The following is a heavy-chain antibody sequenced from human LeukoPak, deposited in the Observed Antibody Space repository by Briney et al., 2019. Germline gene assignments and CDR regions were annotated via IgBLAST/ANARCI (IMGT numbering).Heavy chain of an antibody. V-gene: IGHV3-53*01. J-gene: IGHJ4*02. Sequence: SRGSLRLSCAASGFTVSNNYMSWVRQAPGKGLEWVSVIFSGGTTYYADSVKGRFTISTDNSKNTLYLQMNSLRAEDTAVYYCARDLLWNDVLSDWGQGTLVTVSS. D-gene: IGHD1-1*01. CDR2: IFSGGTT. CDR3: ARDLLWNDVLSD. CDR1: GFTVSNNY.